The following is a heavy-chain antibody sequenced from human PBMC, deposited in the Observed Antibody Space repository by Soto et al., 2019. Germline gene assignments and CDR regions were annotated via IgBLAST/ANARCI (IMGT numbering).Heavy chain of an antibody. D-gene: IGHD3-3*01. CDR2: IKSKADGETT. CDR1: GFSLNNVW. CDR3: NAYYELGSGHTPL. J-gene: IGHJ4*02. Sequence: EVQLVESGGGLVKPGGSLGLSCGASGFSLNNVWMHWVRQAPGRGLEWVGRIKSKADGETTDYAEPVKGRFTVSRDDSKNTVYLQMNSLKTEDTAVYYCNAYYELGSGHTPLWGQGTLVTVSS. V-gene: IGHV3-15*07.